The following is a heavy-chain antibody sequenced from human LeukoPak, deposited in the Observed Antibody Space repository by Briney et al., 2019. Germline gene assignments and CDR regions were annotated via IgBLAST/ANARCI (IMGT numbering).Heavy chain of an antibody. CDR2: XYSGGST. J-gene: IGHJ4*02. CDR1: GXXXSXXX. CDR3: ARYYYDSSGYPYYFDY. V-gene: IGHV3-53*01. Sequence: GGSLRLSCAASGXXXSXXXXXXVXXXXXKXXXXVXXXYSGGSTYYADSVKGRFTISRDNSKNTVYLQMNSLRAEVTAVYYCARYYYDSSGYPYYFDYWGQGTLVTVSS. D-gene: IGHD3-22*01.